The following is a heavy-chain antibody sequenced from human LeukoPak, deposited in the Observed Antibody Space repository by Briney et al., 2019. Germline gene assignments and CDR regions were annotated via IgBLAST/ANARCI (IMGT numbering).Heavy chain of an antibody. V-gene: IGHV4-4*09. Sequence: KPSATLSLTCPVSGGSISSYFWSWLRPPPGEGLEWIGFISSGGDTNYNPSLKSRVSISETTSKGQLSLELSSVTAADTAVYYCASHGDCGGTNCVAFDVWGQGAMVTVSS. CDR2: ISSGGDT. CDR3: ASHGDCGGTNCVAFDV. D-gene: IGHD2-21*01. J-gene: IGHJ3*01. CDR1: GGSISSYF.